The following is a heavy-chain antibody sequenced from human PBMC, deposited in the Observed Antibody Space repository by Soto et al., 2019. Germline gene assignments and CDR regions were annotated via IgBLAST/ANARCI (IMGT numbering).Heavy chain of an antibody. Sequence: PSETLSLTCTVSGGPISSGGYYWSWIRQHPGKGLEWIGYIYYSGSTYYNPSLKSRVTISVDTSKNQFSLKLSSVTAADTAVYYCARVASSGYLGYWGQGTLVTVSS. CDR2: IYYSGST. D-gene: IGHD3-3*01. V-gene: IGHV4-31*03. CDR1: GGPISSGGYY. J-gene: IGHJ4*02. CDR3: ARVASSGYLGY.